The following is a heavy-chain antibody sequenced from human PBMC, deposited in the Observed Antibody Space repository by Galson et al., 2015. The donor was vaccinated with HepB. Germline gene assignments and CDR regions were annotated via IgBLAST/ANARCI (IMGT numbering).Heavy chain of an antibody. Sequence: SLRLSCAASDFTFSTYSMNWVRQAPGKGLEWVSSISSSSTYTSYADSVKGRFTISRDNAKNSLYLQMNSLRAEDTAVYYRARDNSEGYYYESSGYYWYDPWGQGTLVTVSS. J-gene: IGHJ5*02. CDR2: ISSSSTYT. V-gene: IGHV3-21*01. D-gene: IGHD3-22*01. CDR1: DFTFSTYS. CDR3: ARDNSEGYYYESSGYYWYDP.